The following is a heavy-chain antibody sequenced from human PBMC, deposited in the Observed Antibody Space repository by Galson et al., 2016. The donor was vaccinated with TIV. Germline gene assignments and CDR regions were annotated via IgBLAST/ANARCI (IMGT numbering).Heavy chain of an antibody. Sequence: ETLSLTCTVSGGSISHYYWTWIRQTPGKGLEWIRYIFYTGNTDYNPSLKSRVAISVDTSKNQFSLKLSSVTAADTAVYYCARVSVGAFDIWGQGTMVTVSS. CDR1: GGSISHYY. V-gene: IGHV4-59*01. CDR2: IFYTGNT. J-gene: IGHJ3*02. CDR3: ARVSVGAFDI.